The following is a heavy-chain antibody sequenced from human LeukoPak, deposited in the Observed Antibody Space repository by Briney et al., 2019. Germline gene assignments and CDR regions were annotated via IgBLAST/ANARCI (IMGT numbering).Heavy chain of an antibody. V-gene: IGHV4-59*01. CDR2: ISYSGSA. CDR1: GGSISSYY. D-gene: IGHD3-10*01. Sequence: PSETLSLTCTVSGGSISSYYWSWIRQPPGKGLEWIGYISYSGSANYNPSLKSRATILLDTSKNQFSLRLTSVTPADTAVYYCARGQLGSGMDDPWGQGTLVTVSS. J-gene: IGHJ5*02. CDR3: ARGQLGSGMDDP.